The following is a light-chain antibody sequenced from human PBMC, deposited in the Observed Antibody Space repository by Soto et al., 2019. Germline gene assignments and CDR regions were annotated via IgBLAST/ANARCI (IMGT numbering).Light chain of an antibody. CDR2: GIS. CDR1: QSVNHN. Sequence: VMTQSPDTLSASPGERVSLSCRASQSVNHNLAWYQQKSGQAPRLLIYGISSRATGIPDRFSGSGSGTDFTLTISRLEPEDFAVYYCQQYGTSRTFGQGTKVDIK. V-gene: IGKV3-20*01. CDR3: QQYGTSRT. J-gene: IGKJ1*01.